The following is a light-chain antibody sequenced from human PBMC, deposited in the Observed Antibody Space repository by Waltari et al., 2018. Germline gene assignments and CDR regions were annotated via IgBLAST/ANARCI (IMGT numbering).Light chain of an antibody. Sequence: FILTQPHPVSESPGKPVTISCTRSSGSHTCDYVPWYQQRPGGVPTIVIYEDAQRPSGVPDRFSGSIDRSSNSASLTISGLKTEDEADYYCQSFDSSNQAWVFGGGTELTVL. J-gene: IGLJ3*02. CDR2: EDA. V-gene: IGLV6-57*03. CDR3: QSFDSSNQAWV. CDR1: SGSHTCDY.